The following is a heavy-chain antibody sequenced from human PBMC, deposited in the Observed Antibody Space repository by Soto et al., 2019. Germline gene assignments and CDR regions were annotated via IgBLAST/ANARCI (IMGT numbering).Heavy chain of an antibody. CDR2: IYYSGST. CDR3: ARQLSSGWYPGYTWLDP. D-gene: IGHD6-19*01. V-gene: IGHV4-59*08. CDR1: GGSIRSYY. Sequence: PSETLSLTCTVSGGSIRSYYLSWIRQPPGKGLEWIGYIYYSGSTNYNPSLKSRVTISVDTSKNQFSLKLSSVTAADTAVYYCARQLSSGWYPGYTWLDPWGQGTLVTVSS. J-gene: IGHJ5*02.